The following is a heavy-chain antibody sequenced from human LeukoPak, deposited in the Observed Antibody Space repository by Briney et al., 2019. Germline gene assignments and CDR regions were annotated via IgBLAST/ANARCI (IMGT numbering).Heavy chain of an antibody. Sequence: GRSLRLSCAASGFTFSSYAMSWVRQAPGKGLEWVSAISGSGGSTYYADSVKGRFTISRDNSKNTLYLQMNSLRAEDTAVYYCAKFVVGRYFDWLSDWGQGTQVTVSS. CDR3: AKFVVGRYFDWLSD. CDR1: GFTFSSYA. V-gene: IGHV3-23*01. CDR2: ISGSGGST. J-gene: IGHJ4*02. D-gene: IGHD3-9*01.